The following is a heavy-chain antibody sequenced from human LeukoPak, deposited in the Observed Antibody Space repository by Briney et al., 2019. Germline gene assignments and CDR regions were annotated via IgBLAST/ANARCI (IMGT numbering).Heavy chain of an antibody. CDR1: GGSINSNY. CDR3: ASGYYYKFDS. V-gene: IGHV4-59*01. Sequence: SETLSLTCTVSGGSINSNYWSWIRQPPGKGLEYIGYVHYSGSTNYSPSFKSRVTISLDTSKIQFYLRLSAVTAADTAIYYCASGYYYKFDSWGQGTLVTVSS. J-gene: IGHJ4*02. CDR2: VHYSGST. D-gene: IGHD3-22*01.